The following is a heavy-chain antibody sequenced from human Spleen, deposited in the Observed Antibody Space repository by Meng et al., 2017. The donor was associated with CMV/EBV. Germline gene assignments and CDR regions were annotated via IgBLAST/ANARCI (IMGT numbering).Heavy chain of an antibody. J-gene: IGHJ6*02. D-gene: IGHD6-6*01. CDR3: ARRGYSSSSEGMDV. V-gene: IGHV3-74*01. CDR2: SNNDGTIT. Sequence: GESLKISCAASGFTFSSYSMNWVRQAPGKGLVWVSRSNNDGTITTYADSAQGRFTISRDNAKNTLYLQMNSLRAEDTAVYYCARRGYSSSSEGMDVWGQGTTVTVSS. CDR1: GFTFSSYS.